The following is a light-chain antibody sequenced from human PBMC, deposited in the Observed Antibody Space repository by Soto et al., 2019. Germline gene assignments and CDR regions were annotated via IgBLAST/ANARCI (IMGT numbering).Light chain of an antibody. CDR1: STNIGSNY. V-gene: IGLV1-47*01. CDR3: AAWDDSLSGYV. CDR2: QNN. J-gene: IGLJ1*01. Sequence: QSVVTQPPSASGTPGQRVTISCSGSSTNIGSNYVYWYHHLPGTTPKLLMYQNNQRPSGVPDRFSGSKSGTSASLVISGLRSEDEADFYCAAWDDSLSGYVFGTGTKLTVL.